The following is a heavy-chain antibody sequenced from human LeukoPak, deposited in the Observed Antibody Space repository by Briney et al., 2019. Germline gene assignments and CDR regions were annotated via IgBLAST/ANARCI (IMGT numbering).Heavy chain of an antibody. V-gene: IGHV4-59*11. Sequence: SETLSLTCSVSGGSISSHFWTWIRQPPGKGLEWIAYVDYSGSTNYNPSLKSRVTISVDTSKNQFSLKLSSVTAADTAVYYCARLGYTNGWGNDYWGQGTLVTVSS. CDR2: VDYSGST. D-gene: IGHD2-8*01. CDR1: GGSISSHF. J-gene: IGHJ4*02. CDR3: ARLGYTNGWGNDY.